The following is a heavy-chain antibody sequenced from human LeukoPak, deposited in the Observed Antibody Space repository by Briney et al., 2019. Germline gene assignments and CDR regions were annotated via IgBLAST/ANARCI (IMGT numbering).Heavy chain of an antibody. Sequence: PGGSLRLSCAASGFTFSSYGMHWVRQAPGKGLEWVAFIRYDGSNKYYADSVKGRFTISRDNSKNTLYLQMNSLRVEDTAVYYCAKDFRPIAAAGTVDYWGQGTLVTVSS. V-gene: IGHV3-30*02. J-gene: IGHJ4*02. CDR2: IRYDGSNK. CDR1: GFTFSSYG. CDR3: AKDFRPIAAAGTVDY. D-gene: IGHD6-13*01.